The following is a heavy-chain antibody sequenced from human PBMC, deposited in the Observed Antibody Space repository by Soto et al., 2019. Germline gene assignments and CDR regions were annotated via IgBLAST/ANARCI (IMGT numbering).Heavy chain of an antibody. CDR1: GFTFSSYA. V-gene: IGHV3-23*01. Sequence: EVQLLESGGGLVQPGGSLRLCWAASGFTFSSYAMSWVRQAPGKGLEWVSAISGSGGSTYYADSVKGRFTISRDHSKNTLYLQMNSLRAEDTAVYYCAKGPRGMTTVIPFDYWGQGTLVTVSS. D-gene: IGHD4-17*01. J-gene: IGHJ4*02. CDR2: ISGSGGST. CDR3: AKGPRGMTTVIPFDY.